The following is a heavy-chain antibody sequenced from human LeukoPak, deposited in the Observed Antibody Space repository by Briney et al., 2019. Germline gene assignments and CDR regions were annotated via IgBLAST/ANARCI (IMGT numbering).Heavy chain of an antibody. CDR2: INDDGSDT. J-gene: IGHJ4*02. Sequence: GGSLRLSCAASGFTFKLYWMHWVRQVPGKRPVWVSRINDDGSDTIYADSVRGRFTISRDNAKNSLYLQMNSLRAEDTAVYYCARGEQWLALDYWGQGTLVTVSS. V-gene: IGHV3-74*01. D-gene: IGHD6-19*01. CDR1: GFTFKLYW. CDR3: ARGEQWLALDY.